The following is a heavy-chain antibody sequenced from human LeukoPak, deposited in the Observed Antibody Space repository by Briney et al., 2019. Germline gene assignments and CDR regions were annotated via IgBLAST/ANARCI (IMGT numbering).Heavy chain of an antibody. CDR1: GYTFTGYY. J-gene: IGHJ4*02. CDR3: ARERYDILTGYYPTRADLDY. Sequence: ASVKVSCKASGYTFTGYYMHWVRQAPGQGLEWMGIINPSGGSTSYAQKFQGRVTMTRDTSTSTVYMELSSLRSEDTAVYYCARERYDILTGYYPTRADLDYWGQGTLVTVSS. V-gene: IGHV1-46*01. D-gene: IGHD3-9*01. CDR2: INPSGGST.